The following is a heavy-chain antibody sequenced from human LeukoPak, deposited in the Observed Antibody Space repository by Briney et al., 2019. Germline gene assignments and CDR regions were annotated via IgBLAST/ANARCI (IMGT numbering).Heavy chain of an antibody. CDR2: IYYSGST. CDR1: GGSISSSSYY. CDR3: AREPVLTLDQLFDY. V-gene: IGHV4-39*02. Sequence: SETLSLTCTVSGGSISSSSYYWGWIRQPPGKGLEWIGSIYYSGSTYYNPSLKSRVTISIDTSKNQFSLKLSSVTAADTAVYYCAREPVLTLDQLFDYWGQGTLVTVSS. J-gene: IGHJ4*02. D-gene: IGHD1-1*01.